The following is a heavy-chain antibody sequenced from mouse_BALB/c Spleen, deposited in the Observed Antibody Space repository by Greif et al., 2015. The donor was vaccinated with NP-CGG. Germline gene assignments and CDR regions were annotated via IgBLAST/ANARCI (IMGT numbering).Heavy chain of an antibody. Sequence: EVKLMESGGGLVKPGGSLKLSCAASGFAFSSYDMSWVRQTPEKRLEWVAYISSGGGSTYYPDTVKGRFTISRDNAKNTLYLQMSSLKSEDTAMYYCARQRGYYRNAMDYWGHGTSVTVSS. D-gene: IGHD2-3*01. V-gene: IGHV5-12-1*01. J-gene: IGHJ4*01. CDR2: ISSGGGST. CDR3: ARQRGYYRNAMDY. CDR1: GFAFSSYD.